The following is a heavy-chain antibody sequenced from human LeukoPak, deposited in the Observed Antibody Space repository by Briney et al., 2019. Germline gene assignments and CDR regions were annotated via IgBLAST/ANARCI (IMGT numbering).Heavy chain of an antibody. CDR1: GGSIGSHY. CDR3: ARSPTKVTMVRGFDP. V-gene: IGHV4-59*11. CDR2: IYYSGST. Sequence: SETLSLTCTVSGGSIGSHYWSWIRQPPGKGLEWVGYIYYSGSTNYNPSLKSRVTISVDTSKNQFSLKLSSVTAADTAVYYCARSPTKVTMVRGFDPWGQGTLVTVSS. D-gene: IGHD3-10*01. J-gene: IGHJ5*02.